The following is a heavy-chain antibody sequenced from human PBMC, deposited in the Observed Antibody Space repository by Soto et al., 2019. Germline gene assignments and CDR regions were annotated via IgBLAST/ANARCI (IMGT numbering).Heavy chain of an antibody. V-gene: IGHV3-30*18. CDR1: GFTFSIYA. J-gene: IGHJ6*02. Sequence: QVQLVESGGGVVQPGRSLRLSCAASGFTFSIYAIHWVRQAPGKGLEWVAVISYDGNNKYYTDSVKGRFTISRDNSKNAVFLQMNSLRAEDTAVYYCAKEFMDWNYYYGGDVWGQGTTVTVSS. CDR2: ISYDGNNK. CDR3: AKEFMDWNYYYGGDV. D-gene: IGHD1-1*01.